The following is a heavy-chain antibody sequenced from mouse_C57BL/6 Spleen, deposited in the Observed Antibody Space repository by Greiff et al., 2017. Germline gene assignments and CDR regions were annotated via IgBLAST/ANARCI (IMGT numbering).Heavy chain of an antibody. Sequence: VQLPQSGPELVKPGASVKISCKASGYTFSSSWMHWVKQRPGKGLEWIGRIYPGDGATNYNGQFKGKATLTAYKASSTAYMQLSSLTAEDSAVYFCARHDSGYFAYWGQCTTLTVSS. D-gene: IGHD2-4*01. V-gene: IGHV1-82*01. J-gene: IGHJ2*01. CDR3: ARHDSGYFAY. CDR2: IYPGDGAT. CDR1: GYTFSSSW.